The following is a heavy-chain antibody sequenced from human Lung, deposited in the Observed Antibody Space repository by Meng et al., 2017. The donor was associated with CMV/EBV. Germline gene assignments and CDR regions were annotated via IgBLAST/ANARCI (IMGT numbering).Heavy chain of an antibody. D-gene: IGHD1-26*01. J-gene: IGHJ3*02. Sequence: LSLTCTVSGGSISSGGYYWSWIRQHPGKGLEWIGYIYYSGSTYYNPSLKSRVTISVDTSKNQFSLKLSSVTAADTAVYYCARDAEYRGKAFDIWGQGTXVTVSS. CDR3: ARDAEYRGKAFDI. CDR2: IYYSGST. CDR1: GGSISSGGYY. V-gene: IGHV4-31*03.